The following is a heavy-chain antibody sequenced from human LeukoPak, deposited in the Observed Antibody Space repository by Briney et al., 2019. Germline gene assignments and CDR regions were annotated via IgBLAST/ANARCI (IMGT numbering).Heavy chain of an antibody. CDR2: IYYSGST. CDR3: ARTSYDSSGYTPPVIDY. Sequence: SETLSLTCTVSGVSISSGGYYWSWIRQHPGKGLEWIGYIYYSGSTYYNPSPKSRVTISVDTSKNQFSLKLSSVTAADTAVYYCARTSYDSSGYTPPVIDYWGQGTLVTVSS. D-gene: IGHD3-22*01. V-gene: IGHV4-31*03. CDR1: GVSISSGGYY. J-gene: IGHJ4*02.